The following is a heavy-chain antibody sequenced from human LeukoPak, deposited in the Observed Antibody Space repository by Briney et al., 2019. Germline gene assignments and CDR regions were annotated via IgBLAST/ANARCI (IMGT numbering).Heavy chain of an antibody. J-gene: IGHJ6*04. CDR3: ARDSERGYYYGMDV. CDR2: IYYSRST. V-gene: IGHV4-59*01. D-gene: IGHD3-16*01. CDR1: GGSISTYY. Sequence: SETLSLTCTVSGGSISTYYWSWIRQPPGKGLEWIGYIYYSRSTNYKPSLKSRVTMSVDTSKNQFSLRLSSVTAADTAVYYCARDSERGYYYGMDVWGKGTAVTVSS.